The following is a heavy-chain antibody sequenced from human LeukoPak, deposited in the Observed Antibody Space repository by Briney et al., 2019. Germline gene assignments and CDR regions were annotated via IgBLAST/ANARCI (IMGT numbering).Heavy chain of an antibody. J-gene: IGHJ6*03. CDR2: IFHSGST. V-gene: IGHV4-59*01. CDR1: GDSISGYY. CDR3: ARGAQGAYYMDV. Sequence: PSETLSLTCIVSGDSISGYYWSWIRQPPGKGLEWIGYIFHSGSTNYNASLKSRVAISVDTSKNQFSLKLSSVTAADTAVYYCARGAQGAYYMDVWGKGTTVTVSS.